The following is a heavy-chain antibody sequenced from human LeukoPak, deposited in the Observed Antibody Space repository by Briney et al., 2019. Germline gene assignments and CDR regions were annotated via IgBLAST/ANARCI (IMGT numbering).Heavy chain of an antibody. Sequence: GGSLRLSCAASGFTVSSNYMSWVRQAPGKGLEWVSSISSSSSYIYYADSVKGRFTISRDNAKNSLYLQMNSLRAEDTAVYYCASLFGALGYGDYNYYYYMDVWGKGTTVTVSS. CDR1: GFTVSSNY. J-gene: IGHJ6*03. V-gene: IGHV3-21*01. CDR3: ASLFGALGYGDYNYYYYMDV. CDR2: ISSSSSYI. D-gene: IGHD4-17*01.